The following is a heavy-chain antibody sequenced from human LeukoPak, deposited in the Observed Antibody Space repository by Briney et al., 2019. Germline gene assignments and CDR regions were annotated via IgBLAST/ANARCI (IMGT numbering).Heavy chain of an antibody. CDR1: GYTFTSSA. CDR3: ARWDLVVVPAAIAPMDV. V-gene: IGHV7-4-1*02. J-gene: IGHJ6*02. Sequence: ASVKVSCKASGYTFTSSALNWVRQAPGQGLEWMGWINTNTGNPTYAQGFTGRFVFSLDTSVSTAYLQISSLKAEDTAVYYCARWDLVVVPAAIAPMDVWGQGTTVTVSS. D-gene: IGHD2-2*01. CDR2: INTNTGNP.